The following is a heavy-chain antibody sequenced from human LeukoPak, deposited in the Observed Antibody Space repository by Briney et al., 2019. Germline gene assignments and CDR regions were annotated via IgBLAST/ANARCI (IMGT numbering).Heavy chain of an antibody. CDR1: GFTFSNYA. V-gene: IGHV3-23*01. CDR2: ITDDSGST. D-gene: IGHD2-2*01. Sequence: GGSLRLSCAASGFTFSNYAMSWVRQAPGKGLEWFSAITDDSGSTYYADSVEGRFTISRDNSKNTLHLQMNNLRAEDTAVYYCAKGSTSSRPYYFDYWGQGTLVTVSS. J-gene: IGHJ4*02. CDR3: AKGSTSSRPYYFDY.